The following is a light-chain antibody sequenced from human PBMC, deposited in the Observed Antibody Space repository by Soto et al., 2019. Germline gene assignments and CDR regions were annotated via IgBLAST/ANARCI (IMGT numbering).Light chain of an antibody. Sequence: SYELAQPPSVSVAPGQTARITCGGNNIGIKTVQWYQQRAGQAPILVVYDDSDRPSGIPERFAGSNSGNTATLTIARVEAGDEADYYCQVWDSTSDHVVFGGGTKLTVL. V-gene: IGLV3-21*02. J-gene: IGLJ2*01. CDR1: NIGIKT. CDR2: DDS. CDR3: QVWDSTSDHVV.